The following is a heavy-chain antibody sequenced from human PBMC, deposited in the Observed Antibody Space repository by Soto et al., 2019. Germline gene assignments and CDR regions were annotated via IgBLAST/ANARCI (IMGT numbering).Heavy chain of an antibody. CDR2: ISAYNGNT. V-gene: IGHV1-18*01. J-gene: IGHJ4*02. D-gene: IGHD4-17*01. CDR1: GYTFTTYG. CDR3: ARRGGDYGEIYFDY. Sequence: QVQLVQSGAEVKKPGASVKVSCKASGYTFTTYGITWVRQAPGQGLEWMGWISAYNGNTKYAQKILGRVTMTTDTYTSTAYMELRSLRSDDTAVYYCARRGGDYGEIYFDYWGQGTLVTVSS.